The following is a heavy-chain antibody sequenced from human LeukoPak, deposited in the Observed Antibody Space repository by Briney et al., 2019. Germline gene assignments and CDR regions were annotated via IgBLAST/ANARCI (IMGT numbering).Heavy chain of an antibody. Sequence: ASVKVSCKASGYTFTSYGISWVRQAPGQGLEWMGWISAYNGNTNYAQKLQGRVTMTTDTSTSTAYMELRSLRSDDTAVYYCARDTEYSSSWYGDNWFDPWGQGTLVTVSS. V-gene: IGHV1-18*01. D-gene: IGHD6-13*01. J-gene: IGHJ5*02. CDR2: ISAYNGNT. CDR3: ARDTEYSSSWYGDNWFDP. CDR1: GYTFTSYG.